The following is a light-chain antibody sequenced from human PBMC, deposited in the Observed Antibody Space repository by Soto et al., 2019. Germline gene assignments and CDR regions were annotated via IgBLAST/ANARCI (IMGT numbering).Light chain of an antibody. J-gene: IGKJ4*01. CDR1: ANANTY. V-gene: IGKV3-11*01. CDR2: DSS. Sequence: ETVLTQSPATLPLSPGERATLSCRASANANTYLAWFQQKSGQAPRLLIYDSSHRATCTPDRFSGSGSGTDFSRSVSRVEPEDLPTYYSQQRVDWPLTLGGGTRGQI. CDR3: QQRVDWPLT.